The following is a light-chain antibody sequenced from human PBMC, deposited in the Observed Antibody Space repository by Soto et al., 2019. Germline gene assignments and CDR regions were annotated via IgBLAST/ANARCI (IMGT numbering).Light chain of an antibody. V-gene: IGKV3-20*01. CDR3: QQYATSRWT. CDR1: QSVSSSY. J-gene: IGKJ1*01. Sequence: ESVLTQSPVTLSLSPGERATLSCRASQSVSSSYLAWYQQKPGQAPRLLIYGASRRATGIPDRFSGSESGTDFTLTISRLEPEDFAVYYCQQYATSRWTFGQGTKVDIK. CDR2: GAS.